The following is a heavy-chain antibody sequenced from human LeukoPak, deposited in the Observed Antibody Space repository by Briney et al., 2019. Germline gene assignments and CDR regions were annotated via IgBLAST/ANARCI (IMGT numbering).Heavy chain of an antibody. CDR1: GFTFSDYY. CDR2: VSGSDENK. CDR3: ARAGLGGHYIDY. J-gene: IGHJ4*02. D-gene: IGHD2-15*01. Sequence: GGSLRLSCAASGFTFSDYYMTWIRQAPGQGLEWISYVSGSDENKYYAGSVRGRFATSRDNAEKSLFLQMSNVRAEDTAVYYCARAGLGGHYIDYWGQGTLVTVSS. V-gene: IGHV3-11*01.